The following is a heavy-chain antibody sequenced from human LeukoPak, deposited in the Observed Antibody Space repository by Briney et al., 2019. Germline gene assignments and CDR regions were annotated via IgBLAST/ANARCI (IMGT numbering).Heavy chain of an antibody. Sequence: GGSLRLSCAASGFTFSSYGMHWVRQAPGKGLEWVAVIWYDGSNKYYADSVKGRFTISRDNSKNTLYLQMNSLRAEDTAVYYFARRYCSSTSCYTGYDYWGQGTLVTVSS. D-gene: IGHD2-2*02. J-gene: IGHJ4*02. CDR3: ARRYCSSTSCYTGYDY. CDR1: GFTFSSYG. CDR2: IWYDGSNK. V-gene: IGHV3-33*01.